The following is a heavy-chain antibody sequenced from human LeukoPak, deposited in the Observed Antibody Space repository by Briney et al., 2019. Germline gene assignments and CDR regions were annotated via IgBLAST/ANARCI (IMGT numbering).Heavy chain of an antibody. CDR2: FYYSGST. CDR1: GGCISRYS. D-gene: IGHD4-17*01. J-gene: IGHJ5*02. CDR3: ARDGGDYDTGNWFDP. V-gene: IGHV4-59*01. Sequence: PSETLSLACTVSGGCISRYSWSWVRQPPGKGLEWIGSFYYSGSTNYNPSLKSRVTISVDTPKNQFSLKLSSVTAAATAVYYCARDGGDYDTGNWFDPWGQGTLVTVPS.